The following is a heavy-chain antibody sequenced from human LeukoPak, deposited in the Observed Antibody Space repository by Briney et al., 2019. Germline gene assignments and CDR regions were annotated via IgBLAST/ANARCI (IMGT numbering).Heavy chain of an antibody. D-gene: IGHD5-18*01. V-gene: IGHV3-74*01. CDR2: INSDGSST. Sequence: PGGSLRLSCAASGFTFSSYWMHWVRQAPGKGLVWVSRINSDGSSTSYADSVKGRFTISRDDAKNTLYLQMNSLRAEDTAVYYCARGGRYSYASFDYWGQGTLVTVSS. J-gene: IGHJ4*02. CDR3: ARGGRYSYASFDY. CDR1: GFTFSSYW.